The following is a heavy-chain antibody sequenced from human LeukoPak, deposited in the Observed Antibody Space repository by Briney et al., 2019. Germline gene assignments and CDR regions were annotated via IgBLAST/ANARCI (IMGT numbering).Heavy chain of an antibody. CDR3: ARGPRAFDI. J-gene: IGHJ3*02. V-gene: IGHV3-66*01. Sequence: PGGSLRLSCIASGFTFGDYAMSWVRQAPGKGLEWVSVIYSGGSTYYADSVKGRFTISRDNSKNTLYLQMNSLRAEDTAVYYCARGPRAFDIWGQGTMVTVSS. CDR1: GFTFGDYA. CDR2: IYSGGST.